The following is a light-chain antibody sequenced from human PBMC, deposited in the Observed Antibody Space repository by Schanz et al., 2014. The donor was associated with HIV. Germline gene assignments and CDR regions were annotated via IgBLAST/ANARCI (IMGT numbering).Light chain of an antibody. CDR1: SSNIRINT. Sequence: QAVVTQPPSASGTPGQRVTISCSGSSSNIRINTVNWYQQFPGTAPKLLIYSNSRRPSGVPDRFSGSKSGTSASLAISGLQSADEAEYYCAAWDDSLKGVVFGGGTKVTVL. CDR2: SNS. CDR3: AAWDDSLKGVV. J-gene: IGLJ2*01. V-gene: IGLV1-44*01.